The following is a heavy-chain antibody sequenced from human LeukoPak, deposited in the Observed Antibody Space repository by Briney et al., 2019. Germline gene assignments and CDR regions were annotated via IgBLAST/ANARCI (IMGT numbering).Heavy chain of an antibody. CDR1: GGSISSYY. CDR2: IYYSGST. Sequence: SETLSLTCTVSGGSISSYYWSWIRQPPGKGLEWIGYIYYSGSTNYTPSLKSRVTISVDTSKNQFSLKLSSVTAADTAVYYCARHVRYSSGYYKFDPWGQGTLVTVSS. J-gene: IGHJ5*02. D-gene: IGHD3-22*01. CDR3: ARHVRYSSGYYKFDP. V-gene: IGHV4-59*08.